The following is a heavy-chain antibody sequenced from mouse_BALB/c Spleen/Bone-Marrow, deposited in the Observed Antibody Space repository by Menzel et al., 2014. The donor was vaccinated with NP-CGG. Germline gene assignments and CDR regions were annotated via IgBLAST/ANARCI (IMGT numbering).Heavy chain of an antibody. Sequence: VQLQQSGAELVKPGASVKLSCTASGFNIKDTYMHWVKQRPEQGLEWIGRIDPANGNTKLAPKFQGKATITADTSSNTAYLHLSSLTSEDTAVYYCARGIPYYPMDFWGQGTSVTVSS. V-gene: IGHV14-3*02. CDR2: IDPANGNT. CDR3: ARGIPYYPMDF. CDR1: GFNIKDTY. D-gene: IGHD5-1-1*01. J-gene: IGHJ4*01.